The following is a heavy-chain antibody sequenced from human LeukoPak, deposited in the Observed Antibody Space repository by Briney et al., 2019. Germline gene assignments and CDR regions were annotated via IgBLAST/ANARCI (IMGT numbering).Heavy chain of an antibody. CDR2: INHSGST. D-gene: IGHD3-16*02. V-gene: IGHV4-34*01. CDR1: GGSFSGYY. J-gene: IGHJ5*02. CDR3: ARGRIMITFRGVIVYPNWFDP. Sequence: PSETLSLTCAVYGGSFSGYYWSWIRQPPGKGLEWIGEINHSGSTNYNPSLKSRVTISVDTSKNQFSLKLSSVTAADTAVYYCARGRIMITFRGVIVYPNWFDPWGQGTLVTVSS.